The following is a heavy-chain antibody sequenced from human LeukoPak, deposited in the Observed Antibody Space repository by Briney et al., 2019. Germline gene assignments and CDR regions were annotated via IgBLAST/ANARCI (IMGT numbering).Heavy chain of an antibody. CDR3: ARDPYSGNYGNDYYYYMDV. Sequence: GGSLRLSCAASGFTFSNHNMNWVRQAPGKAMEWVSSITRSGTYIFYADSVKGRFTISRDNAKNSLYLQMDSLGPGDTAVYYCARDPYSGNYGNDYYYYMDVWGKGTTVTISS. CDR2: ITRSGTYI. D-gene: IGHD1-26*01. CDR1: GFTFSNHN. J-gene: IGHJ6*03. V-gene: IGHV3-21*01.